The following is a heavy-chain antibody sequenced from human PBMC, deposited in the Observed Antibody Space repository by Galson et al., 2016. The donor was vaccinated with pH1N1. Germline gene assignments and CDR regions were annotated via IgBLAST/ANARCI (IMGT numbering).Heavy chain of an antibody. CDR1: GDSMTSGFYY. CDR2: IYTSGST. CDR3: ARGRIDSAGSGRYYSNDNYGMAV. D-gene: IGHD3-10*01. V-gene: IGHV4-61*09. Sequence: TLSLTCSVSGDSMTSGFYYWSWLRQPAGKGLEYIGYIYTSGSTNYSPSLKSRLPISADTSKNQVSLKLSSVTAADTAVYYCARGRIDSAGSGRYYSNDNYGMAVWGQGTTVTVSS. J-gene: IGHJ6*02.